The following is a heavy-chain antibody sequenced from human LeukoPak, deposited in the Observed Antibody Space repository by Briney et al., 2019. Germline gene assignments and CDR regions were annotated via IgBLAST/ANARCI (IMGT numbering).Heavy chain of an antibody. CDR2: INHSGST. J-gene: IGHJ4*02. Sequence: SETLSLTCAVYGGSFSGYYWSWIRQPPGKGLEWIGEINHSGSTNYNPSLESRVTISVDTSKNQFSLKLSSVTAADTAVYYCARRPYYVWGSYRYPAPLDYWGQGTLVTVSS. V-gene: IGHV4-34*01. D-gene: IGHD3-16*02. CDR1: GGSFSGYY. CDR3: ARRPYYVWGSYRYPAPLDY.